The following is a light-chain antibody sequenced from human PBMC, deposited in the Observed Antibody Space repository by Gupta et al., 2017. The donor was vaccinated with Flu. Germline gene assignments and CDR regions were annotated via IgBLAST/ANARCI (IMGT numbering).Light chain of an antibody. CDR3: RQGAHWPWA. V-gene: IGKV2-30*01. CDR2: QVS. J-gene: IGKJ1*01. CDR1: QGLVYSDGNTY. Sequence: DVVLTQSTLSLPVTLGQPASISCRSSQGLVYSDGNTYLHWFQQRPGQSPRRLIYQVSYRDSGVPDRFSGSGSGTDFTRKSSRVEAEDVGIDFCRQGAHWPWAVGQGTTVEIK.